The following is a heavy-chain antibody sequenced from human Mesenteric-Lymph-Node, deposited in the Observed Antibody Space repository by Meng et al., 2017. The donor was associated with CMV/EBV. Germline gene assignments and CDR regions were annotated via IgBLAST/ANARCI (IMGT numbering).Heavy chain of an antibody. CDR1: GFTFSSYW. Sequence: GESLKISCAASGFTFSSYWMHWVRQPPGKGLVWVSRINSDGSSTSYADSVKGRFTISRDNAKNSLYLQMNSLRAEDTAVYYCAREVRGDDYYYGMDVWGQGTTVTVSS. J-gene: IGHJ6*02. D-gene: IGHD2-21*02. CDR3: AREVRGDDYYYGMDV. CDR2: INSDGSST. V-gene: IGHV3-74*01.